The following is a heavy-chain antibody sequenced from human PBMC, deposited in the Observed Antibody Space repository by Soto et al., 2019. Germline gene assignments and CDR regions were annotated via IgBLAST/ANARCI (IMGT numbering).Heavy chain of an antibody. D-gene: IGHD2-8*01. CDR2: IYYSGST. V-gene: IGHV4-39*01. CDR1: GGSISSSSYY. CDR3: ARPDGMIVPSPVDY. J-gene: IGHJ4*02. Sequence: SETLSLTCTVSGGSISSSSYYWGWIRQPPGKGLEWIGSIYYSGSTYYNPSLKSRVTISVDTSKNQFSLKLSSVTAADTAVYYCARPDGMIVPSPVDYWGQGTLVTVSS.